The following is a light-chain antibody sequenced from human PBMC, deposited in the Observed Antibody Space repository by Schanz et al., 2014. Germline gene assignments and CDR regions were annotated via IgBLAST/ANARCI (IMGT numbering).Light chain of an antibody. V-gene: IGKV3-20*01. J-gene: IGKJ1*01. CDR2: ATS. CDR3: HQFGYSSWT. CDR1: QSVSSSY. Sequence: EIVLTQSPGTLSLSPGERATLSCRASQSVSSSYLAWYQQKPGQAPRLLIYATSNRATGIPDRFSGSGSGTDFTLTISRLEPEDFAVYFCHQFGYSSWTFGQGTKVEI.